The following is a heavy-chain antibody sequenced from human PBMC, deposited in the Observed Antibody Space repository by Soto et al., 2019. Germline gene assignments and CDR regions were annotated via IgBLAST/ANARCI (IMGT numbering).Heavy chain of an antibody. D-gene: IGHD5-12*01. V-gene: IGHV3-30*18. CDR2: ISYDGSNK. CDR1: GFTFSSYG. Sequence: QPGGSLRLSCAASGFTFSSYGMHWVRQAPGKGLEWVAVISYDGSNKYYADSVKGRFTISRDNSKNTLYLQMNSLRAEDTAVYYCAKKATILSDWGQGTLVTVS. CDR3: AKKATILSD. J-gene: IGHJ4*02.